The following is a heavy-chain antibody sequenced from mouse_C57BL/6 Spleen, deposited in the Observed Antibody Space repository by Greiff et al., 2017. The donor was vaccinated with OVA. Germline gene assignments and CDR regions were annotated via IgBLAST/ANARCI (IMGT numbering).Heavy chain of an antibody. D-gene: IGHD3-2*02. CDR2: ISDGGSYT. Sequence: DVKLVESGGGLVKPGGSLKLSCAASGFTFSSYAMSWVRQTPEKRLEWVATISDGGSYTYYPDNVKGRFTISRDNAKNNLYLQMSHLKSADTAMYYCARDRATAQAHYFDYWGQGTTLTVSS. CDR1: GFTFSSYA. J-gene: IGHJ2*01. V-gene: IGHV5-4*01. CDR3: ARDRATAQAHYFDY.